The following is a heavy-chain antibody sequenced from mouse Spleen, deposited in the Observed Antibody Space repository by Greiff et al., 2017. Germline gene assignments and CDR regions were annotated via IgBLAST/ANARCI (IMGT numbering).Heavy chain of an antibody. Sequence: EVKLEESGPGLVKPSQSLSLTCSVTGYSITSGYYWNWIRQFPGNKLEWMGYISYDGSNNYNPSLKNRISITRDTSKNQFFLKLNSVTTEDTATYYCARQYDGPYRVDWYFDVWGAGTTVTVSS. V-gene: IGHV3-6*01. CDR2: ISYDGSN. CDR1: GYSITSGYY. D-gene: IGHD2-3*01. CDR3: ARQYDGPYRVDWYFDV. J-gene: IGHJ1*01.